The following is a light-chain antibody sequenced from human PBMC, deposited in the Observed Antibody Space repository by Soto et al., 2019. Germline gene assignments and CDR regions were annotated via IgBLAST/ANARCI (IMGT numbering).Light chain of an antibody. CDR3: QQRSDWQYT. CDR2: GSS. CDR1: QTLSSRH. J-gene: IGKJ2*01. Sequence: VLTQSPGTLSLSPGERATLSCRASQTLSSRHLAWYQQKPGQAPRLLIYGSSSRATDIPDRFSGSGSGTDFTLTISTLEPEDFAVYFCQQRSDWQYTFGQGTKVE. V-gene: IGKV3D-20*02.